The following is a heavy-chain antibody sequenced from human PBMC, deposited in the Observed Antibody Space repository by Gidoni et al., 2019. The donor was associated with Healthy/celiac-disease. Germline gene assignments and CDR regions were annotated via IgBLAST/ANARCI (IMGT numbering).Heavy chain of an antibody. Sequence: QVQLVQSGSEVKKPGSSVKVSCKASGGTFSSYAISWVRQAPGQVLEWMGGIIPIFGTANYAQKFQGRVTITADESTSTDYMELSSLRSEDTAVYYCAREGRLGYSYGYPDAFDIWGQGTMVTVSS. V-gene: IGHV1-69*01. CDR1: GGTFSSYA. J-gene: IGHJ3*02. CDR2: IIPIFGTA. D-gene: IGHD5-18*01. CDR3: AREGRLGYSYGYPDAFDI.